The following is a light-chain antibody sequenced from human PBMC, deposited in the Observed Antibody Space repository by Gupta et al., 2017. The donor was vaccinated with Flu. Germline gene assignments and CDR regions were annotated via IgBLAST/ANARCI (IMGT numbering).Light chain of an antibody. CDR1: QGINNW. Sequence: DIQMTQSPSSVSAFVGDRVTITCRASQGINNWLAWYQQKSGRAPKLLIYGASGLQGGVPSRFSGSGSGTDFTLTISSLQPEDFATYYCQQANSLPRTFGGGTKVEIK. V-gene: IGKV1-12*01. CDR2: GAS. CDR3: QQANSLPRT. J-gene: IGKJ4*01.